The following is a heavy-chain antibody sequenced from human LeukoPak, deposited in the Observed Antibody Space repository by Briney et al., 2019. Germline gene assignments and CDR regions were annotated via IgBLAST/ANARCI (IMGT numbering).Heavy chain of an antibody. V-gene: IGHV4-34*01. CDR1: GGSFSGYY. D-gene: IGHD3-22*01. CDR2: INHSGST. CDR3: ARGPRPRPMIVEVITTGDAFDI. J-gene: IGHJ3*02. Sequence: PSETLSLTCAVYGGSFSGYYWSWIRQPPGRGLEWMGEINHSGSTNYNPSLKSRVTISVDTSKTQFSLKLSSVTAADTAVYYCARGPRPRPMIVEVITTGDAFDIWGQGTMVTVSS.